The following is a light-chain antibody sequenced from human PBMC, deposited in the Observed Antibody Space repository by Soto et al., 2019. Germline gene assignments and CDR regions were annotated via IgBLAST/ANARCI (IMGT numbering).Light chain of an antibody. V-gene: IGLV3-21*04. CDR2: YDS. Sequence: SYELTQPPSVSVAPGKTARITCGGNNIGSKSVHWYQQKPGQAPVLVIYYDSDRPSGIPERFSGSNSGNTATLTISRVEAGDEADYYCQVWDSSSDHRCVFGGGTQLTVL. CDR3: QVWDSSSDHRCV. J-gene: IGLJ7*01. CDR1: NIGSKS.